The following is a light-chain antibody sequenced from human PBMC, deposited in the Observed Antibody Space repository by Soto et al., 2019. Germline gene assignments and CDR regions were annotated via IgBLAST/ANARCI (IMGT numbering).Light chain of an antibody. V-gene: IGKV1-6*01. J-gene: IGKJ1*01. CDR1: QDIRND. Sequence: IQMTQSPSSLSASVGDRVTITCRASQDIRNDLDWYQQKPGKAPKLLIYAASSLQSGVPSRFSGSGSGADFTLAISSLQPEDFATYYCLQDYNYPWTFGQGTKVDIK. CDR2: AAS. CDR3: LQDYNYPWT.